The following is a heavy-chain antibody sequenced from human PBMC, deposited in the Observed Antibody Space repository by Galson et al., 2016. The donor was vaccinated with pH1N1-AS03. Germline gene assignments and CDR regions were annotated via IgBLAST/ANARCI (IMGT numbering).Heavy chain of an antibody. CDR3: ARALKTPLPY. CDR2: VNHSGDT. D-gene: IGHD4-23*01. Sequence: TLSLTCTVSGGSISSGGYYWNWIRQHPGKGPEWIGEVNHSGDTNYSPSLKSRVAISVDTSKNQFSLRLTSVTAADTAVYYCARALKTPLPYWGQGTLVTVSS. CDR1: GGSISSGGYY. V-gene: IGHV4-30-2*01. J-gene: IGHJ4*02.